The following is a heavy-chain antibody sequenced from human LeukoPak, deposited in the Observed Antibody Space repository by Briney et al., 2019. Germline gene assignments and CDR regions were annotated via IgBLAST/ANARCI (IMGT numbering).Heavy chain of an antibody. V-gene: IGHV3-21*01. D-gene: IGHD6-6*01. CDR3: ARWPYSSSYYFDY. J-gene: IGHJ4*02. CDR1: GFTFSSYA. Sequence: GGSLRLSCAASGFTFSSYAMNWVRQSPEKGLEWVSSITSGTTYIYYADSVRGRFTLSRDNAKNSLYLQMNSLRAEDTAVYYCARWPYSSSYYFDYWGQGTLVTVSS. CDR2: ITSGTTYI.